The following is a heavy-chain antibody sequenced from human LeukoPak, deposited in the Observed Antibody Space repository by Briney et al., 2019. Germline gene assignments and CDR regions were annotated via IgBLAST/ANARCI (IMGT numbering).Heavy chain of an antibody. CDR3: ARGVLYYYYYYMDV. J-gene: IGHJ6*03. D-gene: IGHD6-6*01. V-gene: IGHV1-18*01. Sequence: GASVKVSCKASGYTFTSYGISWVRQAPGQGLEWMGWISAYNGNTNYAQKLQGRVTMTTDTSTSTAYMELSGLRSEDTAVYYCARGVLYYYYYYMDVWGKGTTVTVSS. CDR1: GYTFTSYG. CDR2: ISAYNGNT.